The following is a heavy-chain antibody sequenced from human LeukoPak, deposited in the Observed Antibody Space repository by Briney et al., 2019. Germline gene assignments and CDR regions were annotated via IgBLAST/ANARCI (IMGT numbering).Heavy chain of an antibody. CDR3: ARTVGATSLDS. CDR2: IYHSGST. Sequence: SETLSLTCTVSGGSISTYYWSWIRQPPGKGLEWIGYIYHSGSTKYNPSLKSRVTISVDTSKNQFSLKLSSVTAADTAVYYCARTVGATSLDSWGQGTLVTVSS. CDR1: GGSISTYY. J-gene: IGHJ4*02. V-gene: IGHV4-59*01. D-gene: IGHD1-26*01.